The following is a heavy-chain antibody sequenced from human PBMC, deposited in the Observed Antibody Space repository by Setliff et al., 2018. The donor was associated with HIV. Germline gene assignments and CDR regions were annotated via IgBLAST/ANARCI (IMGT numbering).Heavy chain of an antibody. CDR3: AKAPAGYLFDY. CDR2: IWYDGSNK. Sequence: SLKISCAASGFTFSSYGMHWVRQAPGKGLEWVAVIWYDGSNKYYADSVKGRFTISRDNSKNTLYLQMNSLRAEDTAVYYCAKAPAGYLFDYWGQGTLVTVSS. J-gene: IGHJ4*02. CDR1: GFTFSSYG. V-gene: IGHV3-30*18. D-gene: IGHD5-12*01.